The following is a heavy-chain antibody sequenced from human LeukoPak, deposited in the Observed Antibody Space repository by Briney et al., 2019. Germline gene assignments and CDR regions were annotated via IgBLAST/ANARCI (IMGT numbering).Heavy chain of an antibody. J-gene: IGHJ6*03. CDR3: TTLESGSSYYYYMDL. V-gene: IGHV3-15*01. CDR2: IKSKTDGGTT. CDR1: GFSFSNAW. D-gene: IGHD1-26*01. Sequence: GGSLRLSCAASGFSFSNAWMSWVRQAPGKGLERVGRIKSKTDGGTTDYAAPVKGRFSISRDDSNNTVYLKMYSLKTEDTAVYYCTTLESGSSYYYYMDLWGKGTTVTISS.